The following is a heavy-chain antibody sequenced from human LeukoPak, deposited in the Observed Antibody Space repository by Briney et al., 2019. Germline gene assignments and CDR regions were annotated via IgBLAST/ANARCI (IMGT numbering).Heavy chain of an antibody. D-gene: IGHD6-25*01. J-gene: IGHJ6*02. CDR1: GFTFSSYG. V-gene: IGHV3-33*01. Sequence: GGSLRLSCAASGFTFSSYGMHWVRQAPGKGLEWVAVIRYDGSNKYYADSVKGRFTISRDNSKNTLYLQMNSLRAEDTAVYYCARGAAEGSYYYYGMDVWGQGTTVTVSS. CDR2: IRYDGSNK. CDR3: ARGAAEGSYYYYGMDV.